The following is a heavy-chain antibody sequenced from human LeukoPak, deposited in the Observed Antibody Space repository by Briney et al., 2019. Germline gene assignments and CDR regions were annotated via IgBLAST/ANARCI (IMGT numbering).Heavy chain of an antibody. V-gene: IGHV3-21*01. CDR3: ARGGSSGWYGDP. D-gene: IGHD6-19*01. CDR1: GFTFSIYS. J-gene: IGHJ5*02. Sequence: GGSLRLSCAASGFTFSIYSMNWVRQAPGKGLEWVSSISSSSSYIYYADSVKGRFTISRDNAKNSLYLQMNSLRAEDTAVYYCARGGSSGWYGDPWGQGTLVTVSP. CDR2: ISSSSSYI.